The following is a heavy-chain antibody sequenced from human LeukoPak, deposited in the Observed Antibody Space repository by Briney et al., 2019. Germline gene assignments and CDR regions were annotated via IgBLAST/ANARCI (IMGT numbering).Heavy chain of an antibody. J-gene: IGHJ5*01. CDR1: GGSVTKYC. Sequence: SETLSLTCTVSGGSVTKYCWHWIRQAPGKGLEWIGFIFHTGITNYNPSLKSRVTISVDTSKNQFSLKLTSVTAADTAVYFCARDLFPINWFESWGQGTLVTVSS. CDR2: IFHTGIT. CDR3: ARDLFPINWFES. D-gene: IGHD2-2*02. V-gene: IGHV4-59*02.